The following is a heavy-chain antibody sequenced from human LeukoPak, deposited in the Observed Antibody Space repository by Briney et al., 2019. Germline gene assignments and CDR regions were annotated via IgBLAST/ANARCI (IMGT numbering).Heavy chain of an antibody. V-gene: IGHV3-33*01. CDR3: ARDLGGMDV. CDR1: GFTFSSYG. CDR2: IWYDGSNK. J-gene: IGHJ6*02. Sequence: GGSLRLSCAASGFTFSSYGMHWVRQAPGKGLEWVAVIWYDGSNKYYADSVKGRFTISRDNSKNKLYLQMNSLRAEDTAVYYCARDLGGMDVWGQGTTVTVSS.